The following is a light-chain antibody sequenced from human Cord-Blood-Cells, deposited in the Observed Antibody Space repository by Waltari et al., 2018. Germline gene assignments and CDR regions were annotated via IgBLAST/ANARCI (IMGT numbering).Light chain of an antibody. Sequence: QSALNQPASVSGSPGQSLPISCTGTSSDVGSYNLVPWYQQHPGKAPKLMIYEGSKRPSGVSNRFSGSKSGNTASLTISGLQAEDEADYYCCSYAGSSTWVFGGGTKLTVL. CDR2: EGS. CDR1: SSDVGSYNL. V-gene: IGLV2-23*01. CDR3: CSYAGSSTWV. J-gene: IGLJ3*02.